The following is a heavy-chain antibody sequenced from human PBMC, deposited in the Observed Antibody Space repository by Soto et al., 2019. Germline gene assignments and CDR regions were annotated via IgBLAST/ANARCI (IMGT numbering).Heavy chain of an antibody. Sequence: ASVKVSCKASGYTFTYYPIHWVRQAPGQRLEWMGWINIGNGNTASSQKFQDRVTITRETSASTAYMELTSLRSEDTAVYYCAREPLCGGRCYDNYFDPWGQGTLVTVSS. CDR3: AREPLCGGRCYDNYFDP. CDR2: INIGNGNT. CDR1: GYTFTYYP. D-gene: IGHD2-15*01. J-gene: IGHJ5*02. V-gene: IGHV1-3*04.